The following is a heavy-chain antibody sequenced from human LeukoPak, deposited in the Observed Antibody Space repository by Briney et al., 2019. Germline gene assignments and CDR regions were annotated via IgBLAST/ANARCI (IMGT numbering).Heavy chain of an antibody. J-gene: IGHJ1*01. D-gene: IGHD3-9*01. CDR2: IRYDESDH. V-gene: IGHV3-30*02. CDR1: GFTFSNYD. CDR3: ARDGHYDILTGYFQD. Sequence: GGSLRLSCAASGFTFSNYDMHWVRQAPGKGLEWVASIRYDESDHYYAVSVKGRFTISRDNSKNTLYLQMNSLRAEDTAVYYCARDGHYDILTGYFQDWGQGTLVTVSS.